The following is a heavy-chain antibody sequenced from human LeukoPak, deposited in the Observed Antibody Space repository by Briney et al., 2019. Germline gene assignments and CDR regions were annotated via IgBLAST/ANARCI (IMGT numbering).Heavy chain of an antibody. D-gene: IGHD3-9*01. CDR1: GGSISSSSYY. CDR2: IYYSGST. CDR3: ARVLRALGAFDI. J-gene: IGHJ3*02. V-gene: IGHV4-39*07. Sequence: SETLSLTCTVSGGSISSSSYYWGWIRQPPGKGLEWIGSIYYSGSTYYNPSLKSRVTISVDTSKNQFSLKLSSVTAADTAVYYCARVLRALGAFDIWGQGTMVTVSS.